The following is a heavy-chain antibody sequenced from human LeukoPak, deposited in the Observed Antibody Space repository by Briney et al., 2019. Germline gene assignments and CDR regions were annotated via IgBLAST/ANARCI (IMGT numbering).Heavy chain of an antibody. D-gene: IGHD2-2*01. Sequence: ASVKVSCKASGYTLTDYYMHWVRQAPGQGLEWMGWINPNSGATNYAQKFQGRVTTTRDTSISTAYMELSRLRSGDTAVYFCARVPRPIVVVPTAIARFDPWGQGTLVTVSS. CDR1: GYTLTDYY. CDR2: INPNSGAT. J-gene: IGHJ5*02. V-gene: IGHV1-2*02. CDR3: ARVPRPIVVVPTAIARFDP.